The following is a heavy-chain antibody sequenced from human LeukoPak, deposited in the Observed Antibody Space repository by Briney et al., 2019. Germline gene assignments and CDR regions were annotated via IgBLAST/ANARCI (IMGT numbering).Heavy chain of an antibody. Sequence: GGSLRLSCAASGFTFSSYWMSWVRQAPGKGLEWVANIKQDGSEKYYVDSVKGRFTISRDNAKNSLYLQMNSLRAEDTAVYYCAGPPLRLLVVTPDYYFGYWGQGTLVTVSS. J-gene: IGHJ4*02. CDR1: GFTFSSYW. CDR2: IKQDGSEK. D-gene: IGHD4-23*01. V-gene: IGHV3-7*01. CDR3: AGPPLRLLVVTPDYYFGY.